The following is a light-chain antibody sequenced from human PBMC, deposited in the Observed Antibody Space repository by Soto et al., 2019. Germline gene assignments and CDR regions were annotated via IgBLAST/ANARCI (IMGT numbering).Light chain of an antibody. CDR2: DVS. Sequence: QSALTQPASVSGSPGQSITISCTGTSSDVGGYNYVSWYQQHPGKAPKLMIYDVSXXPSXXXXXXSGSKSGNTASLTISGXXXXXXXXXXXSSYTSSSTLFYVFGTGTKLTVL. CDR1: SSDVGGYNY. CDR3: SSYTSSSTLFYV. V-gene: IGLV2-14*01. J-gene: IGLJ1*01.